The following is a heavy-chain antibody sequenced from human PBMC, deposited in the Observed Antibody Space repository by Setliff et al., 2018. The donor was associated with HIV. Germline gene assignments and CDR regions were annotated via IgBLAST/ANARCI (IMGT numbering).Heavy chain of an antibody. CDR3: ARAISAAGIAPFDF. Sequence: ASVKVSCKASGYTFTNYAMHWVRQAPGQRLEWMGWINPNNGATNYAQKFQGRVTMTLDTSISTAYVELSSLRSDDTAVYYCARAISAAGIAPFDFWGQGTLVTVSS. V-gene: IGHV1-2*02. J-gene: IGHJ4*02. CDR2: INPNNGAT. D-gene: IGHD6-13*01. CDR1: GYTFTNYA.